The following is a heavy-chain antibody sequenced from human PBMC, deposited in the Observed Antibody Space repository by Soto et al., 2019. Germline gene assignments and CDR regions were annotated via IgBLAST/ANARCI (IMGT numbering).Heavy chain of an antibody. CDR1: GGTFSSYA. CDR3: ARDYSSGWGY. CDR2: IIPIFGTA. J-gene: IGHJ4*02. D-gene: IGHD6-25*01. V-gene: IGHV1-69*12. Sequence: QVQLVQSGAEVKKPGSSVKVSCKASGGTFSSYAISWVRQAPGQGLEWMGGIIPIFGTANYAQKFQGRVTLTAEQYTSPPFMELSCTSSDDTAVYDCARDYSSGWGYWGQGTLVTVSS.